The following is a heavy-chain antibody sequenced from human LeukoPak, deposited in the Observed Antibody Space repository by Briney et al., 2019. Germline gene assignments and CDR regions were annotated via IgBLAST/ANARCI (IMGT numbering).Heavy chain of an antibody. CDR1: GFTFSSYG. Sequence: GGSLRLSCAASGFTFSSYGMHWVRQAPGKGLEWVAVISYDGSNKYYADSVKGRFTISRDNSKNTLYLQMNSLRAEDTAVYYCAKTMGATNDAFDIWGQGTMVTVSS. CDR2: ISYDGSNK. CDR3: AKTMGATNDAFDI. D-gene: IGHD1-26*01. V-gene: IGHV3-30*18. J-gene: IGHJ3*02.